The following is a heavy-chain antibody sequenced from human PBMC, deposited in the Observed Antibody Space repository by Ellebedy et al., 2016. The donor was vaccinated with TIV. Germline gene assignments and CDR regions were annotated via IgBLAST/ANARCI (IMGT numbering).Heavy chain of an antibody. Sequence: SETLSLXCTVSGGSISSYYWSWIRQPPGKGLEWIGYIYYSGSTNYNPSLKSRVTISVGTSKNQFSLKLSSVTAADTAVYYCARDPPVVAGTSYWGQGTLVTVSS. CDR3: ARDPPVVAGTSY. D-gene: IGHD6-19*01. V-gene: IGHV4-59*01. CDR2: IYYSGST. J-gene: IGHJ4*02. CDR1: GGSISSYY.